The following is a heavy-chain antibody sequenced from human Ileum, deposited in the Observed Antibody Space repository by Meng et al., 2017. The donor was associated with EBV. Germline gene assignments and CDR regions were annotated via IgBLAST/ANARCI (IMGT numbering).Heavy chain of an antibody. V-gene: IGHV4/OR15-8*01. CDR2: VPTKGSR. CDR1: SKW. CDR3: LRGAGCSV. J-gene: IGHJ1*01. D-gene: IGHD3-10*02. Sequence: SKWGARVGQAPGKGREWHGDVPTKGSRAYNRPLKRRVRMSMDKSKIKFTLKLTSVTAADTAAYHCLRGAGCSVWGQGTLVTVSS.